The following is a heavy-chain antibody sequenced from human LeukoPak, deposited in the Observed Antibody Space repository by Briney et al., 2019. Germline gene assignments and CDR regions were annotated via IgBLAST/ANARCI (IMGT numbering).Heavy chain of an antibody. V-gene: IGHV5-51*01. CDR1: GYSFTSYW. CDR3: ARLSGSYYTAFDF. Sequence: GESLKISCKGSGYSFTSYWIAWVRQMPGKGLEWMGIIYAGDSDTKYSPSFQGQVTISADKSISTAYLQWSSLKASDTAMYYCARLSGSYYTAFDFWGQGTLVTVSS. J-gene: IGHJ4*02. D-gene: IGHD1-26*01. CDR2: IYAGDSDT.